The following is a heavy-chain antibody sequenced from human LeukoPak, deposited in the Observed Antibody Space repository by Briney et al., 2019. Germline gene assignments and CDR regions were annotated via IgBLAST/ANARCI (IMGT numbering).Heavy chain of an antibody. CDR1: GGSFSGYY. V-gene: IGHV4-34*01. J-gene: IGHJ6*03. CDR3: ARVAHPGVVIIWNYYYYMDV. Sequence: SETLSLTCAVYGGSFSGYYWSWIRQPPGKGLEWIGEINHSGSTNYNPSLKSRVTISVDTPKNQFSLKLSSVTAADTAVCYCARVAHPGVVIIWNYYYYMDVWGKGTTVTVSS. CDR2: INHSGST. D-gene: IGHD3-3*01.